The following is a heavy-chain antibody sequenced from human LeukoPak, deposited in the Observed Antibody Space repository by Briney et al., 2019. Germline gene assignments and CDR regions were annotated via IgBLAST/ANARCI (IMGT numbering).Heavy chain of an antibody. V-gene: IGHV3-48*03. CDR3: VRETMRLNDY. CDR1: GFTFSRYE. CDR2: ISSSGSTI. Sequence: GGSLRLSCAASGFTFSRYEMNWVRQPPGRGLEWISCISSSGSTIFYADSLKGRFTISRDNAKSSLYLQMNSLRAEDTALYFCVRETMRLNDYWGQGTLVTVSS. D-gene: IGHD1/OR15-1a*01. J-gene: IGHJ4*02.